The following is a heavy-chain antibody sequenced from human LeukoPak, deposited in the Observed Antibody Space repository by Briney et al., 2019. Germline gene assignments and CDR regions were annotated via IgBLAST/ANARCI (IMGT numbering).Heavy chain of an antibody. CDR2: IYYSGST. CDR3: ARGLTNAWEVQAY. J-gene: IGHJ4*02. CDR1: GGSISSYY. Sequence: TSETLSLTCTVSGGSISSYYWSWIRQPPGKGLEWIGYIYYSGSTNYNPSLKSRVTISVDTSKNQFSLKLSSVTAADTAVYYCARGLTNAWEVQAYWGQGTLVTVSS. D-gene: IGHD1-26*01. V-gene: IGHV4-59*01.